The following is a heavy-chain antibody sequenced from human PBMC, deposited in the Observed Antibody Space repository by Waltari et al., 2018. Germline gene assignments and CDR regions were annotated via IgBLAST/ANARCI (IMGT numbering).Heavy chain of an antibody. V-gene: IGHV3-74*01. CDR2: IINDGSGA. D-gene: IGHD4-17*01. CDR3: ARYTMTTAGDF. J-gene: IGHJ4*02. Sequence: EVQLVESGGDIVQPGGSLRLSCAASGFTLSNYWMHWVRQAPGKGLVWVSRIINDGSGADYADSVRGRFSIARDNAKNVLYLQMNSLRVEDTAVYYCARYTMTTAGDFWGQGTLVTVSS. CDR1: GFTLSNYW.